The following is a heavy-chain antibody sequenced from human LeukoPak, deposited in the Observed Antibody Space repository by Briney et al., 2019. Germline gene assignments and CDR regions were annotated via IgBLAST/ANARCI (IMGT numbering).Heavy chain of an antibody. V-gene: IGHV3-23*01. D-gene: IGHD2-2*01. CDR2: ISGSGGST. Sequence: GGSLRLSCAASGFTFSSYAMSWVRQAPGKGLEWVSAISGSGGSTYYADSVKGRFTISRDNSKTTLYLQMNSLRAEDTAVYYCAKEGRFVVVPAAIDYWGQGTLVTVSS. J-gene: IGHJ4*02. CDR3: AKEGRFVVVPAAIDY. CDR1: GFTFSSYA.